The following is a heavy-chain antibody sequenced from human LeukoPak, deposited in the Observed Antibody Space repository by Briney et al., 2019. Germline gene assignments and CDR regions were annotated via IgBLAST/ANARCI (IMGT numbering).Heavy chain of an antibody. CDR3: ARDSLTGDKEHFDY. J-gene: IGHJ4*02. CDR2: INWNGGST. D-gene: IGHD7-27*01. Sequence: PGGSLRLSCAASGFTFDDYGMSWVRQAPGKGLEWVSGINWNGGSTGYADSVKGRFTISRDNAKNSLYLQMNSLRAEDTALYYCARDSLTGDKEHFDYWGQGTLVTVSS. CDR1: GFTFDDYG. V-gene: IGHV3-20*04.